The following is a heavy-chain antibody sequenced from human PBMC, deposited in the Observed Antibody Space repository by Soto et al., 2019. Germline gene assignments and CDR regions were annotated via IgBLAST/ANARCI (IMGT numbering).Heavy chain of an antibody. Sequence: SETLSFTCAVYGGSFSGYYWSWIRQPPGKGLEWIGEINHSGSTNYNPSLKSRVTISVDTSKNQFSLKLSSVTAADTAVYYCARGFPTYYYGSGSPGWFDPWGQGTLVTVSS. J-gene: IGHJ5*02. D-gene: IGHD3-10*01. CDR3: ARGFPTYYYGSGSPGWFDP. V-gene: IGHV4-34*01. CDR1: GGSFSGYY. CDR2: INHSGST.